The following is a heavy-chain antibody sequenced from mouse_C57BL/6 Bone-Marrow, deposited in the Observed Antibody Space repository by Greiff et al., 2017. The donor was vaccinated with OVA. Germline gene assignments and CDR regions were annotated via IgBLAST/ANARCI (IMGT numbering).Heavy chain of an antibody. V-gene: IGHV10-1*01. Sequence: EVKLVESGGGLVQPKGSLKLSCAASGFSFNTYAMNWVRQAPGKGLEWVARIRSKSNNYATYYADSVKDRFTISRDDSESMLYLQMNNLKTEDTAMYYCVRCDYGWFAYWGQGTLVTVSA. CDR1: GFSFNTYA. CDR3: VRCDYGWFAY. D-gene: IGHD2-4*01. J-gene: IGHJ3*01. CDR2: IRSKSNNYAT.